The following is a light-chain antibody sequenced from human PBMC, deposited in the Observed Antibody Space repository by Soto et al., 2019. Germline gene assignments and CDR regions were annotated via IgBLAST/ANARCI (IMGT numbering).Light chain of an antibody. Sequence: EIVLTQSPATLSLSPGERATLSCRASQSVSRYLAWYQQKPGQAPRLLIYDASNRATGIPARFSGSGSGTDFTLAITSVENEDFEGCYCRQRSNWPSTFGGGTKVEIK. CDR3: RQRSNWPST. CDR2: DAS. V-gene: IGKV3-11*01. J-gene: IGKJ4*01. CDR1: QSVSRY.